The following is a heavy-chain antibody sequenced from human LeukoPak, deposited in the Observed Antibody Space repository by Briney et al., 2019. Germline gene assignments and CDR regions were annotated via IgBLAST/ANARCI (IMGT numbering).Heavy chain of an antibody. Sequence: SQTLSLTCTVSVDSITIGGYYCASGRQPAGKGLEWLARIQTSGNDNYIPSLNSRVDIPLDTSKNQCSLKLRSVTAPDTAVYYCVGGRYYYDTSGYVVWLDPWGQGTLVAVSS. V-gene: IGHV4-61*02. CDR3: VGGRYYYDTSGYVVWLDP. CDR2: IQTSGND. CDR1: VDSITIGGYY. D-gene: IGHD3-22*01. J-gene: IGHJ5*02.